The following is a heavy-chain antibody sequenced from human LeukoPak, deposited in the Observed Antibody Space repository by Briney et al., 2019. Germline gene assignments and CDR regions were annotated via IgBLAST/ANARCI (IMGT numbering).Heavy chain of an antibody. CDR3: ARGRSFSIAARGEGAFDI. V-gene: IGHV3-30*02. Sequence: GGSLRLSCAASGFTFSSYGMHWVRQAPGKGLEWVAFIRYDGSNKYYADSVKGRFTISRDNAKNSLYLQMNSLRAEDTAVYYCARGRSFSIAARGEGAFDIWGQGTMVTVSS. CDR1: GFTFSSYG. J-gene: IGHJ3*02. CDR2: IRYDGSNK. D-gene: IGHD6-6*01.